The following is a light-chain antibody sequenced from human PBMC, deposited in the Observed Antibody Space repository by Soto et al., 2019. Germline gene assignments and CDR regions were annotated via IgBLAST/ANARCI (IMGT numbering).Light chain of an antibody. CDR1: QSVSNNY. CDR2: GAS. Sequence: MVLTHSPGTLSLSPGERATLSCRASQSVSNNYLAWYQQKPGQAPRLLIYGASNRATGIPDRFSGSGSGTDFTLTISRLEPEDFAVYYCQQYGSSGTFGQGTKVDIK. CDR3: QQYGSSGT. V-gene: IGKV3-20*01. J-gene: IGKJ1*01.